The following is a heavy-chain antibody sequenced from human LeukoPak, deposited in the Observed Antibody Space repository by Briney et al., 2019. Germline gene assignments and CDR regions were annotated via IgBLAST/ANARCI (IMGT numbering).Heavy chain of an antibody. Sequence: SETLSLTCTVSGGSISSYYWSWIRQPPGKGLEWIGYNYTSGSTNYNPSLKSRVTISVDTSKNQFSLKLSSVTAADTAVYYCARHEGYSYGYSMAYWGQGTLVTVSS. D-gene: IGHD5-18*01. CDR3: ARHEGYSYGYSMAY. CDR1: GGSISSYY. V-gene: IGHV4-4*09. CDR2: NYTSGST. J-gene: IGHJ4*02.